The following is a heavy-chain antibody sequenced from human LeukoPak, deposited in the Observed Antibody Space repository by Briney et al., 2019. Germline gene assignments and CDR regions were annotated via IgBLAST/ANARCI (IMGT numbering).Heavy chain of an antibody. D-gene: IGHD3-3*01. CDR1: GFTFSSYW. Sequence: GGSLRLSCAASGFTFSSYWMSWVRQAPGKGLEWVANIKQDGSEKYYVDSVKGRFTISRDNAKNSLYLQMNSLRAEDTAVYYCARDPLDYDFWSGPNDAFDIWGQGTMVTVSS. J-gene: IGHJ3*02. V-gene: IGHV3-7*01. CDR3: ARDPLDYDFWSGPNDAFDI. CDR2: IKQDGSEK.